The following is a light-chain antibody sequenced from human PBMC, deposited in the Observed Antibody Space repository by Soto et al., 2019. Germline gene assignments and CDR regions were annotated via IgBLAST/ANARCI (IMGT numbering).Light chain of an antibody. Sequence: DIQMTQSPSTLSASVGDRVTITCRASQSISSWLAWYQQKPGKAPKLLIYDASSLESGVPSRFSGSGSGTEFTLTISSLQPDDFATYYCQQYNSSPVTFGQGTKVESK. V-gene: IGKV1-5*01. CDR3: QQYNSSPVT. CDR1: QSISSW. CDR2: DAS. J-gene: IGKJ1*01.